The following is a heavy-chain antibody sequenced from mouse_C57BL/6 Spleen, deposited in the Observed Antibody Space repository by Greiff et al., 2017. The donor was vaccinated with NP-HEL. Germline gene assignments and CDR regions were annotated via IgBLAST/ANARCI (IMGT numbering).Heavy chain of an antibody. CDR3: TYEGYPAWFAY. V-gene: IGHV14-1*01. CDR1: GFNIKDYY. CDR2: IDPEDGDT. Sequence: VQLKESGAELVRPGASVKLSCTASGFNIKDYYMHWVKQRPEQGLEWIGRIDPEDGDTEYAPKFQGKATMTADTSSNTAYLQLSSLTSEDTAVYYCTYEGYPAWFAYWGQGTLVTVSA. J-gene: IGHJ3*01. D-gene: IGHD1-1*01.